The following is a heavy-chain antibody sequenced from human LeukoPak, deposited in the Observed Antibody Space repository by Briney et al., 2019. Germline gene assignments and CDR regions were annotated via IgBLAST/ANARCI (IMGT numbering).Heavy chain of an antibody. CDR2: INHSGST. D-gene: IGHD3-3*01. J-gene: IGHJ3*02. V-gene: IGHV4-34*01. Sequence: PGGSLRLSCAASGFTFSSYSMNWVRQPPGKGLEWIGEINHSGSTNYNPSLKSRVTISVDTSKNQFSLKLSSVTAADTAVYYCARGSKLRFLEWLRSHDAFDIWGQGTMVTVSS. CDR3: ARGSKLRFLEWLRSHDAFDI. CDR1: GFTFSSYS.